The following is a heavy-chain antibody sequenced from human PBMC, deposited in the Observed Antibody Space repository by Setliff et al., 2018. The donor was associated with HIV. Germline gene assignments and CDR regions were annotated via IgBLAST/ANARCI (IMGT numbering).Heavy chain of an antibody. CDR3: ARVDCSGTSCYRDSYYYMDV. V-gene: IGHV4-39*01. CDR1: GGSISIISYY. Sequence: SSETLSLTCTVSGGSISIISYYWGWIRQPPGKGLEYIGSIYYSGSTYYNPSLKSRVTISVDTSKNQFSLNLSSVTAADTAVYYCARVDCSGTSCYRDSYYYMDVWGKGTKVTVSS. CDR2: IYYSGST. J-gene: IGHJ6*03. D-gene: IGHD2-2*01.